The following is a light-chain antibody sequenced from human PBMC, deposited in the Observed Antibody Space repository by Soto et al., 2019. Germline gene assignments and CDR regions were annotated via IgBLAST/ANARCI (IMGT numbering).Light chain of an antibody. V-gene: IGLV1-44*01. CDR3: AAWDDSLNGYV. J-gene: IGLJ1*01. Sequence: QSVLTQPPSASWTPGQRVTISCSGSSSNIGSSSVTWYQQLPGTAPKLLIYSNNQRPSGVPDRFSGSRSGTSASLAISGLQSEDEADYYCAAWDDSLNGYVFGTGTKLTVL. CDR1: SSNIGSSS. CDR2: SNN.